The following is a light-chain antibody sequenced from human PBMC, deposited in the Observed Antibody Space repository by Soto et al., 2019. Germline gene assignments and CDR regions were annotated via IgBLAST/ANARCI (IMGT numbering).Light chain of an antibody. J-gene: IGLJ1*01. V-gene: IGLV2-8*01. CDR1: SSGVGFDIF. CDR2: EVT. Sequence: QSALTQPPSASGSPGQSLTISCTGTSSGVGFDIFVSWYQQRPDKAPSLVIYEVTKRPSGVPDRFSGSRSGSTASLTVSSLQADDEAEYYGASYAGTKLFVFGSGTKVTVL. CDR3: ASYAGTKLFV.